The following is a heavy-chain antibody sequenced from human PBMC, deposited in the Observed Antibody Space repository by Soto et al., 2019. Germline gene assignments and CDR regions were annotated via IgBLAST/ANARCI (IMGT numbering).Heavy chain of an antibody. D-gene: IGHD3-9*01. CDR2: IYYSGST. J-gene: IGHJ5*01. CDR1: GGSISSSSYY. CDR3: ARLDHGILTGYWDS. Sequence: SETLSLTCTVSGGSISSSSYYWGWIRQPPGKGLEWIGSIYYSGSTYYNPSLKSRVTISVDTSKNQFSLKLSSVTAADTAVYYCARLDHGILTGYWDSWGQGTLVTVSS. V-gene: IGHV4-39*01.